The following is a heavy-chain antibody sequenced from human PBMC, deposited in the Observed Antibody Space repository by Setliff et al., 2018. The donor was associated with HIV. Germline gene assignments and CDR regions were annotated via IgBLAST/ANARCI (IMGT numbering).Heavy chain of an antibody. CDR3: ARNRDPPGSRWIYYYYYMDL. J-gene: IGHJ6*03. D-gene: IGHD6-13*01. V-gene: IGHV4-39*01. CDR2: IYQSGST. Sequence: PSQTLSLTCAVYGASITDSNSYCGWIRQPPGKRLEWLGSIYQSGSTSYNPSLSSRLTISVDTSKNQVSLRLSSVTAAETGVYYCARNRDPPGSRWIYYYYYMDLWGEGTTVTVSS. CDR1: GASITDSNSY.